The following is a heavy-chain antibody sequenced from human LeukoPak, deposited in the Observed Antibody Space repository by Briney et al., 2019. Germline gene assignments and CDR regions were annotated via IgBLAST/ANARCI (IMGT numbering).Heavy chain of an antibody. CDR2: IWYDGSNK. CDR3: ARDLVSGSYGGWFDP. J-gene: IGHJ5*02. CDR1: GFTFSSYG. D-gene: IGHD1-26*01. V-gene: IGHV3-30*02. Sequence: GGSLRLSCAASGFTFSSYGMHWVRQTPGKGLEWVALIWYDGSNKYYADSVKGRLTISRDNSKNTLYLQVSSLRPEDTAVYYCARDLVSGSYGGWFDPRGQGTLVTVSS.